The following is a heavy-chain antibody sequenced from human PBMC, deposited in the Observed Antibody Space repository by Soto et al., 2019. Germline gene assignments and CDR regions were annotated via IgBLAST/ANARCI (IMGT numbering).Heavy chain of an antibody. CDR1: GASINSGGYY. J-gene: IGHJ4*02. D-gene: IGHD3-22*01. V-gene: IGHV4-31*03. CDR2: IYYSGST. CDR3: ARDRNSYDRSGYYYLHYFDY. Sequence: QVQLLESGPGLVKPSQTLSLTCTVSGASINSGGYYWSWIRQHPGKGLEWIGYIYYSGSTYYNPSLKSRVTISLDTSQNQFSLRLSSVTAADTAVYYCARDRNSYDRSGYYYLHYFDYWGQGTLVTVSS.